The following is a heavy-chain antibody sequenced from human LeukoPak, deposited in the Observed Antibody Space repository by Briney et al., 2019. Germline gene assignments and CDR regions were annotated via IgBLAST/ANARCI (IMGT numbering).Heavy chain of an antibody. D-gene: IGHD5-18*01. Sequence: ASVKVSCKASGYTFSSYDINWVRQATGQGLEWMGWMNPKSGNTGYGQKFQGRVTMTRNTSIGTAYMELSSLRSEDTAVYYCANRRGTAMLFEYWGQGTLVTVSS. CDR1: GYTFSSYD. V-gene: IGHV1-8*01. J-gene: IGHJ1*01. CDR2: MNPKSGNT. CDR3: ANRRGTAMLFEY.